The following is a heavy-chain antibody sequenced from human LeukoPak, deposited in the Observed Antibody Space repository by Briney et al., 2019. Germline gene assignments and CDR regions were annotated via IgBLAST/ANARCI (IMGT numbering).Heavy chain of an antibody. V-gene: IGHV3-11*04. J-gene: IGHJ4*02. Sequence: GGSLRLSCAASGFTFDDYGMSWVRQAPGKGLEWVSYISSSGSTIYYADSVKGRFTISRDNAKNSLYLQMNSLRAEDTAVYYCAAEYYDILTGYRNYWGQGTLVTVSS. CDR3: AAEYYDILTGYRNY. CDR1: GFTFDDYG. CDR2: ISSSGSTI. D-gene: IGHD3-9*01.